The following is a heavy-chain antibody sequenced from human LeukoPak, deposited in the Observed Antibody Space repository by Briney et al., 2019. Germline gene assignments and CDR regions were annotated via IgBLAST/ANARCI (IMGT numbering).Heavy chain of an antibody. CDR2: IYYSGST. V-gene: IGHV4-59*08. J-gene: IGHJ3*02. CDR1: GGSISSDY. Sequence: PSETLSLTCTVSGGSISSDYWSWIRQPPGKGLEWIAYIYYSGSTSYNPSLKSRVTISVDTSKNQFSLKLSSVTAADTAVYYCASRRRGDAFDIWGQGTMVTVSS. CDR3: ASRRRGDAFDI. D-gene: IGHD1-1*01.